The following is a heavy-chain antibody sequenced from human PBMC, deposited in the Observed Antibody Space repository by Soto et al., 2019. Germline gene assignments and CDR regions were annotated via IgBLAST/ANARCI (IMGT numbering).Heavy chain of an antibody. CDR1: GYTFTSYG. CDR3: ARSLELKDAFDI. Sequence: ASVKVSFKASGYTFTSYGISWVRQAPGQGLEWMGWISAYNGNTNYAQKLQGRVTMTTDTSTSTAYMELRSLRSDDTAVYYCARSLELKDAFDIWGQGTMVTVSS. V-gene: IGHV1-18*01. D-gene: IGHD1-26*01. CDR2: ISAYNGNT. J-gene: IGHJ3*02.